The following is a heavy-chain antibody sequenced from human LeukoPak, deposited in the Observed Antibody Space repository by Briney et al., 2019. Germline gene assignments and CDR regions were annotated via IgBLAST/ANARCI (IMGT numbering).Heavy chain of an antibody. CDR1: GFTFSSYW. CDR2: IKQDGSEK. D-gene: IGHD3-3*01. V-gene: IGHV3-7*03. CDR3: AIHGGGTIRIEAFDV. Sequence: GGSLRLSCAASGFTFSSYWMSWVRQAPGKGLEWVANIKQDGSEKYYVDSVKGRFTISRDNAKNSLYLQMNSLRDEDTALYYCAIHGGGTIRIEAFDVWGQGTMVTISS. J-gene: IGHJ3*01.